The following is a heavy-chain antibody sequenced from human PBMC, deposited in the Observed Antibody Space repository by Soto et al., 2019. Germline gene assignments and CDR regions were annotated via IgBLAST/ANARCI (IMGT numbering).Heavy chain of an antibody. D-gene: IGHD4-17*01. V-gene: IGHV3-23*01. CDR2: ISGSGGRT. CDR3: AKDPNGDYVGAFDI. J-gene: IGHJ3*02. Sequence: GRSLRLSCAASGFTFRNYAMSWVRQAPGAGLEWVSGISGSGGRTYYADSVKGRFTISRDNSNNALFLQMNSLRAEDTALYYCAKDPNGDYVGAFDIWGRGTMVTVSS. CDR1: GFTFRNYA.